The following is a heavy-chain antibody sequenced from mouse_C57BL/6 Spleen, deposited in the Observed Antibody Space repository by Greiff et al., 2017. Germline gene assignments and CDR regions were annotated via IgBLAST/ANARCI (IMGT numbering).Heavy chain of an antibody. CDR2: ISYDGSN. Sequence: DVQLQESGPGLVKPSQSLSLTCSVTGYSITSGYYWNWIRQFPGNKLEWMGYISYDGSNNYNPSLKNRISITRDTSKNQFFLKLNSVTTEDTATYYCARGSSYRAMDYWGQGTSVTVSS. D-gene: IGHD1-1*01. CDR1: GYSITSGYY. V-gene: IGHV3-6*01. J-gene: IGHJ4*01. CDR3: ARGSSYRAMDY.